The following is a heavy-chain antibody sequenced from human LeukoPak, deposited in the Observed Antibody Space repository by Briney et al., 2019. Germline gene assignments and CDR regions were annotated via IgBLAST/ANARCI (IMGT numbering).Heavy chain of an antibody. D-gene: IGHD3-10*01. J-gene: IGHJ4*02. V-gene: IGHV1-69*05. CDR1: GGTFSSYA. CDR3: ARDNGRYYGSGSYIYFDY. Sequence: SVKVSCKASGGTFSSYAISWVRQAPGQGLEWMGGIIPIFGTANYAQKFQGRVTITTDESTSTAYMELSSLRSEDTAVYYCARDNGRYYGSGSYIYFDYWGQGTLVTVSS. CDR2: IIPIFGTA.